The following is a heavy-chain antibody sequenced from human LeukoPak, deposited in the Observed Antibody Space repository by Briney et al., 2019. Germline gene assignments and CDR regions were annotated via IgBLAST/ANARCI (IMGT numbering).Heavy chain of an antibody. CDR1: GGSFSGYY. Sequence: IPSETLSLTCAVYGGSFSGYYWSWIRQPPGKGLEWIGEINHSGSTNYNPSLKSRVTISVGTSKNQFSLKLSSVTAADTAVYYCVRMTEGSLSPFDYWGQGTLVTVSS. D-gene: IGHD6-19*01. J-gene: IGHJ4*02. V-gene: IGHV4-34*01. CDR3: VRMTEGSLSPFDY. CDR2: INHSGST.